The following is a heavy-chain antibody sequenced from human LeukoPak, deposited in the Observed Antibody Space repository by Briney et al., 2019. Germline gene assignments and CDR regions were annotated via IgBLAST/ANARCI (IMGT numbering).Heavy chain of an antibody. Sequence: LSGGSLRLSCAAPGFTFSSYAMGGGRQAPGKGLEWVGAISGSGGSTYYADSVKGRFTISRDNSQNTLYLQMNSLRAEDTAVYYCAKDRKYDFWSGYSGGMDVWGKGTTVTVSS. V-gene: IGHV3-23*01. CDR1: GFTFSSYA. D-gene: IGHD3-3*01. CDR2: ISGSGGST. CDR3: AKDRKYDFWSGYSGGMDV. J-gene: IGHJ6*04.